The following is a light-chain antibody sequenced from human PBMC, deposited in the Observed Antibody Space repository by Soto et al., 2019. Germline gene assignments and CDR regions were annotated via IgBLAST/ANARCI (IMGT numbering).Light chain of an antibody. Sequence: EIVLTQSPATVSLSPGERATLSCRASQSVRSYLACYQQKPGQAPRLLISDASHRATGIPARFSGSGSGTDFTLTISSLEPEDFAVYYCQQRSDWPLAFGGGTKVEIK. CDR2: DAS. V-gene: IGKV3-11*01. J-gene: IGKJ4*01. CDR1: QSVRSY. CDR3: QQRSDWPLA.